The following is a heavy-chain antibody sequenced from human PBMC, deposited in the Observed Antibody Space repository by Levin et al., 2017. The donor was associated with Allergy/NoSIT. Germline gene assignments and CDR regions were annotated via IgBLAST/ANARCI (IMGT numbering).Heavy chain of an antibody. CDR3: AKDMSPNGNCDY. CDR1: GFTFRSYA. J-gene: IGHJ4*02. CDR2: ISGSGGDT. D-gene: IGHD1-26*01. V-gene: IGHV3-23*01. Sequence: GESLKISCAASGFTFRSYAMNWVRQAPGKGLEWVSTISGSGGDTYYADSVKGRFTISRDNSKNTLYLQMNSLRVEDTAVYYCAKDMSPNGNCDYWGQGALVTVSS.